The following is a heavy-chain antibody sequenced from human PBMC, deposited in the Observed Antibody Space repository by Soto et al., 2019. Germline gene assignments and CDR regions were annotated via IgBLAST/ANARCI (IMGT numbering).Heavy chain of an antibody. CDR3: VHTLIRRCTYYYGMDL. D-gene: IGHD2-8*01. CDR2: IYWHDDN. Sequence: QITLKESGPTLVKVTQTLTLTCTFSGFSLSTSGVGVAWSRQPPGKALEWLALIYWHDDNRYSPSLKSRLTIPKATSKNQVLLTMTNMDPADPATYCCVHTLIRRCTYYYGMDLWGQGTTVTVSS. CDR1: GFSLSTSGVG. J-gene: IGHJ6*02. V-gene: IGHV2-5*01.